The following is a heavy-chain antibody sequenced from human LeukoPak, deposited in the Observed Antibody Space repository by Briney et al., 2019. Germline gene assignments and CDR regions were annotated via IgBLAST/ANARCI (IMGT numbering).Heavy chain of an antibody. CDR2: VYYSGST. V-gene: IGHV4-59*08. CDR3: ARQSGYSSSFDY. Sequence: SETLSLTCTVSGDSISSYYWSWIRQPPGMGLEWIGYVYYSGSTNYNPSLKSRVTISVDTSKSQFSLKLSAVTAADTAVYYCARQSGYSSSFDYWGQGTLVTVSS. D-gene: IGHD6-6*01. CDR1: GDSISSYY. J-gene: IGHJ4*02.